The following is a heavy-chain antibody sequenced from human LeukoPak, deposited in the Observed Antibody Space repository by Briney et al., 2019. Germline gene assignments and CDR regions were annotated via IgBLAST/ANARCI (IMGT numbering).Heavy chain of an antibody. CDR2: ITGSGRGT. D-gene: IGHD4-17*01. CDR1: GLTFSNYA. Sequence: GGSLTLSCTASGLTFSNYATTWVRQAPGKGLEWVSSITGSGRGTYYADSVKGRFSVSRDKSQNTVFLHMNSLRADDTALYYCSKDPNGDYVGAFDMWGPGTMVTVSS. J-gene: IGHJ3*02. CDR3: SKDPNGDYVGAFDM. V-gene: IGHV3-23*01.